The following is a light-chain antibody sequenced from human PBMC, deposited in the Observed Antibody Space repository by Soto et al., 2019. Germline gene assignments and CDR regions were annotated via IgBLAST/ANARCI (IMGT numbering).Light chain of an antibody. CDR2: KAS. CDR1: QSISGW. CDR3: QQYNNYGSWT. V-gene: IGKV1-5*03. Sequence: DIQMTQSPSTLSASVGDRVTITCRASQSISGWLAWYQQKPGKAPKLLIYKASTLESGVPSRFSGSGSGTEFTLTISSLQPDDFATYYCQQYNNYGSWTFGQGNRVEIK. J-gene: IGKJ1*01.